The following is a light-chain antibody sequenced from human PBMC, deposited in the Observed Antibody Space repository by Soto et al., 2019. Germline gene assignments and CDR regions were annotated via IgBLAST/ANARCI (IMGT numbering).Light chain of an antibody. J-gene: IGKJ2*01. CDR3: QQYGDWPPDT. CDR2: CAS. Sequence: EVVLTQSPATLSVSPGARATLSCRASQSVSRNLAWYQQKPGQAPRLLIYCASTRATGVPARFSGSGSATEFTLSISSLQSEDVAVYYCQQYGDWPPDTFGQGTKLEI. V-gene: IGKV3-15*01. CDR1: QSVSRN.